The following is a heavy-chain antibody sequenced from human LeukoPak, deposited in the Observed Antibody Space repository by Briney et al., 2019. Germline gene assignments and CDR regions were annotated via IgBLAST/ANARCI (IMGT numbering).Heavy chain of an antibody. CDR1: GGTFSSYT. Sequence: ASVKVSCKASGGTFSSYTISWVRQAPGQGLEWMGRIIPILGLANYAQKFPGRLTITADKSTSTAYMELSSLRSEDTAVHYCARDNDGDYAFDFWGQGTMVTVSS. V-gene: IGHV1-69*04. D-gene: IGHD4-17*01. J-gene: IGHJ3*01. CDR3: ARDNDGDYAFDF. CDR2: IIPILGLA.